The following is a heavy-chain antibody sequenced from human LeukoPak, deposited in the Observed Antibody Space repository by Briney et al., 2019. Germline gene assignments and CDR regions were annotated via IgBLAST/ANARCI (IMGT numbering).Heavy chain of an antibody. D-gene: IGHD3-22*01. CDR2: ISTSSTYI. J-gene: IGHJ4*02. CDR3: ARDPQLRHYYDTSGSCYFDY. V-gene: IGHV3-21*01. CDR1: GFTPLGYS. Sequence: RTGGSLRLSCAASGFTPLGYSMNSVRQAPGKGLEWVSSISTSSTYIYYADSVKGRFTISRDNAKNSLYLHMNSLRAEDTAVYYCARDPQLRHYYDTSGSCYFDYWGEGTLVTVSS.